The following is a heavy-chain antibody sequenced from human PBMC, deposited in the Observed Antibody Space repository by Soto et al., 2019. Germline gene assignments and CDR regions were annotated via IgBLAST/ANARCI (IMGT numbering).Heavy chain of an antibody. CDR3: ARGYCTNGVCPDAFDY. V-gene: IGHV3-48*01. Sequence: GGSLRFSCAASGFTFSSYSMNWVRQAPGKGLEWVSYISSSSSTIYYADSVKGRFTISRDNAKNSLYLQMDSLRAEDTAVYYCARGYCTNGVCPDAFDYWGQGTLVTVLL. D-gene: IGHD2-8*01. CDR2: ISSSSSTI. CDR1: GFTFSSYS. J-gene: IGHJ4*02.